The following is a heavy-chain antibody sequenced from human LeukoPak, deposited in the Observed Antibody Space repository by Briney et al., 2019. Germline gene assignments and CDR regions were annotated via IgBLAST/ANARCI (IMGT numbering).Heavy chain of an antibody. D-gene: IGHD3-16*02. J-gene: IGHJ4*02. CDR1: GYTFTGYY. CDR3: AREYRDDYVWGSYRRHWFDY. CDR2: INPNSGGT. V-gene: IGHV1-2*02. Sequence: GASVKVSCKASGYTFTGYYMRWVRQAPGQGLEWMGWINPNSGGTNYAQKFQGRVTMTRDTSISTAYMELSRLRSDDTAVYYCAREYRDDYVWGSYRRHWFDYWGQGTLVTVSS.